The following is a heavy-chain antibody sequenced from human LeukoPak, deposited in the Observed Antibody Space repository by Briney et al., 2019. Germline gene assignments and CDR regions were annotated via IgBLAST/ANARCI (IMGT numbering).Heavy chain of an antibody. J-gene: IGHJ4*02. D-gene: IGHD3-16*01. CDR1: GFTFSSYA. CDR3: ARGALRYFDY. V-gene: IGHV3-30-3*01. Sequence: PGRSLRLSCEASGFTFSSYAMHWVRQAPGEGLEWVSIISYAAGYKYYADSVKGRFTISRDNSKNTLYLQMNSLRAEDTAVYYCARGALRYFDYWGQGTLVTVSS. CDR2: ISYAAGYK.